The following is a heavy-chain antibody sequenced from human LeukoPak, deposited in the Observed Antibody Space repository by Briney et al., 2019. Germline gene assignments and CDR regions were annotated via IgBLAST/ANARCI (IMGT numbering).Heavy chain of an antibody. Sequence: SETLSLTCAVYGGSFSGYYWSWIRQPPGKGLEWIGEINHSGSTNYNPSLKSRVTISVDTSKNQFSLKLSSVTAADTAVYYCASHSSGWYDAFDIWGQGTMVTVSS. CDR2: INHSGST. J-gene: IGHJ3*02. D-gene: IGHD6-19*01. CDR3: ASHSSGWYDAFDI. CDR1: GGSFSGYY. V-gene: IGHV4-34*01.